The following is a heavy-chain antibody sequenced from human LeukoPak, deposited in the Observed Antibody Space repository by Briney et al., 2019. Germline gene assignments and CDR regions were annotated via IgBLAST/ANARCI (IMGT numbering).Heavy chain of an antibody. Sequence: GGSLRLSCAASGFTFSSYWMSWVRQAPGKGLEWVANIKQDGSEKYYVDSVKGRFTISRDNAKNSLYLQMNSLRAEDTAVYYCARDLELSAVYYFDSWGQGTLVIVSS. CDR3: ARDLELSAVYYFDS. CDR1: GFTFSSYW. CDR2: IKQDGSEK. V-gene: IGHV3-7*01. J-gene: IGHJ4*02. D-gene: IGHD3-3*01.